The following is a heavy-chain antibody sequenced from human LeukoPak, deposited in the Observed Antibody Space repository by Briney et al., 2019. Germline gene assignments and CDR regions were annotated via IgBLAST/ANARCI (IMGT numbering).Heavy chain of an antibody. Sequence: GGSLRLSCAASGFTFSRFWMNWVRQAPGRGLEWVANIDQSGGRNNYVDSVKGRFTISRDNAKNSLFLEMSSLRADDTAVYFCARPTGGQYIDYWGQGTLVTVSS. D-gene: IGHD3-10*01. V-gene: IGHV3-7*05. CDR3: ARPTGGQYIDY. J-gene: IGHJ4*02. CDR1: GFTFSRFW. CDR2: IDQSGGRN.